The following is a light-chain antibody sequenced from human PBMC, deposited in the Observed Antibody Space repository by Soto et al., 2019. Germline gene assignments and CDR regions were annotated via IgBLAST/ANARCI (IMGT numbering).Light chain of an antibody. CDR2: AAS. V-gene: IGKV1-39*01. CDR3: HQSYSVPLT. CDR1: QSISRN. J-gene: IGKJ4*01. Sequence: DIQMTQSPSSLYASVGDRVTITCRASQSISRNLNWYQQKPGKAPKLLIYAASSLQSGAPSRFSGSGSGTDFTLTISSLQPEDFAAYYCHQSYSVPLTFGGGTKVEIE.